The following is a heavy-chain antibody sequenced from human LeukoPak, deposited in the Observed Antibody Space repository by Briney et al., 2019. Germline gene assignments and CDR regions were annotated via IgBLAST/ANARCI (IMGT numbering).Heavy chain of an antibody. CDR2: ISYDGSNK. CDR3: AKDPTPQQLVPEEVDY. D-gene: IGHD6-13*01. V-gene: IGHV3-30*18. CDR1: GFTFSSYG. J-gene: IGHJ4*02. Sequence: PGGSLRLSCAASGFTFSSYGMYWVRQAPGKGLEWVAIISYDGSNKYYADFVKGRFTISRDNSKNTLYLQMNSLRAEDTAVYYCAKDPTPQQLVPEEVDYWGQGTLVTVSS.